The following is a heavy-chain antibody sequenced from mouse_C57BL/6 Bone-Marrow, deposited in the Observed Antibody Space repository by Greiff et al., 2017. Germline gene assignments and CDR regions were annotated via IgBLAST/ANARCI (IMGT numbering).Heavy chain of an antibody. D-gene: IGHD1-1*01. CDR2: IYPGSGST. J-gene: IGHJ2*01. Sequence: QVQLQQPGAELVRPGSSVKLSCKASGYTFTSYWITWVKQRPGQGLEWIGDIYPGSGSTNYNEKFKSKATLTVDTSSSTAYMQLSSLTSEDSAVYYCSRSITTGGGYWGQGTTLTVSS. CDR3: SRSITTGGGY. V-gene: IGHV1-55*01. CDR1: GYTFTSYW.